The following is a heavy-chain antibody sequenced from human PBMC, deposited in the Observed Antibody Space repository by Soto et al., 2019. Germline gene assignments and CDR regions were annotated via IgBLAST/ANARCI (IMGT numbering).Heavy chain of an antibody. CDR2: IYYSGST. V-gene: IGHV4-39*01. Sequence: SETISHTCTVSGGSISSSSDYWGWIRQPPGKGLEWIGSIYYSGSTYYNPSLKSRVTISVDTSKNQFSLKLSSVTAADTAVYYCATLGATYYYYGMDVWGQGTTVTVSS. CDR3: ATLGATYYYYGMDV. CDR1: GGSISSSSDY. J-gene: IGHJ6*02. D-gene: IGHD1-26*01.